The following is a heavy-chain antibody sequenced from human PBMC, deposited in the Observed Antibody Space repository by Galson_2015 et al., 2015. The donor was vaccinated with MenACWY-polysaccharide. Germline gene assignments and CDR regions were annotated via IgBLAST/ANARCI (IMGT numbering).Heavy chain of an antibody. D-gene: IGHD2-21*02. CDR3: ARGIYCGGDCYSGTDY. J-gene: IGHJ4*02. Sequence: IGFILGSGSTFINPSLRSRVSLSRDTSKNQFSLRLSSVTGADTAVYYCARGIYCGGDCYSGTDYWGQGTLVTVSS. V-gene: IGHV4-31*02. CDR2: ILGSGST.